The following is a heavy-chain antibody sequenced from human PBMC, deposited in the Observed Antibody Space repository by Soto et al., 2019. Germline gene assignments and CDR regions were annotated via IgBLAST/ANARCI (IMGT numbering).Heavy chain of an antibody. J-gene: IGHJ4*02. D-gene: IGHD3-10*01. Sequence: SETLSLTCTVSGGSISSGDYYWSWIRQPPGKGLEWIGYIYYSGSTYYNPFLKSRVTISVDTSKNQFSLKLSSVTAADTAVYYFACVVLLRKAFYYWGKGTLVTVSS. CDR2: IYYSGST. CDR1: GGSISSGDYY. CDR3: ACVVLLRKAFYY. V-gene: IGHV4-30-4*01.